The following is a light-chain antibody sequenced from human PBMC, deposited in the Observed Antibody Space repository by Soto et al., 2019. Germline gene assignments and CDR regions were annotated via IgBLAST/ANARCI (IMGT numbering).Light chain of an antibody. CDR3: QHYGSSPIFT. Sequence: EIVLTQSPATLSLSPGERATLSCRASQSVSYYLAWYQQKPGQAPRLLISATSSRATGIPDRFSGSGSGTDFTLTISRLEPDDFAVYYCQHYGSSPIFTFGPGTKVDIK. CDR1: QSVSYY. V-gene: IGKV3-20*01. CDR2: ATS. J-gene: IGKJ3*01.